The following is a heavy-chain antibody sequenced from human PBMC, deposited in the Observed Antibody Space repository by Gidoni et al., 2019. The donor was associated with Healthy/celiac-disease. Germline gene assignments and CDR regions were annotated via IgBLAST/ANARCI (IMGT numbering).Heavy chain of an antibody. V-gene: IGHV3-30*18. Sequence: QVQLVESGGGVVQPGRSLRLSCAASGFTFSSYGMHWVRQAPGKGLEWVAVISYDGSNKYYADSVKGRFTISRDNSKNTLYLQMNSLRAEDTAVYYCAKPAYNWNDGGSDYWGQGTLVTVSS. CDR1: GFTFSSYG. CDR3: AKPAYNWNDGGSDY. D-gene: IGHD1-20*01. J-gene: IGHJ4*02. CDR2: ISYDGSNK.